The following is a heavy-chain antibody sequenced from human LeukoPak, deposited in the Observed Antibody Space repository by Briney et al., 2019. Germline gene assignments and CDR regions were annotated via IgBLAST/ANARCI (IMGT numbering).Heavy chain of an antibody. D-gene: IGHD1-26*01. CDR1: GFTFSNAC. CDR3: TTDPYSGSSYYSFYSGMDV. J-gene: IGHJ6*02. V-gene: IGHV3-15*07. Sequence: PGGSLRLSCAASGFTFSNACMNWVRQAPGKGLEWVGRIKSKTAGETTDYAAPVKGRFIILRDDSKNTLYLQMKSLETEDTAVYYCTTDPYSGSSYYSFYSGMDVWGHGTTVTVSS. CDR2: IKSKTAGETT.